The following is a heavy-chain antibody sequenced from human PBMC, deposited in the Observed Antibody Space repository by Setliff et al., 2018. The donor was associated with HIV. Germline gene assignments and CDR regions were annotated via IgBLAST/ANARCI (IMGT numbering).Heavy chain of an antibody. CDR2: IYQSGNA. V-gene: IGHV4-38-2*01. J-gene: IGHJ4*02. Sequence: PSETLSLTCAVSGHSISSGYFCGWIRQTPGKGLEWIGNIYQSGNAYYNPSLKSRVTISVDTSRNRFSLKLSSVTAADTAVYYCVTGYNSVWYSVFWGQGIQVTVSS. D-gene: IGHD6-13*01. CDR3: VTGYNSVWYSVF. CDR1: GHSISSGYF.